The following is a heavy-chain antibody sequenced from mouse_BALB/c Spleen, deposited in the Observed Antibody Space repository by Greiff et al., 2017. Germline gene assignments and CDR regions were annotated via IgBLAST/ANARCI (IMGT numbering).Heavy chain of an antibody. CDR3: AREDYYGSRYFDY. D-gene: IGHD1-1*01. J-gene: IGHJ2*01. CDR1: GFTFSSYA. Sequence: EVKLVESGGGLVKPGGSLKLSCAASGFTFSSYAMSWVRQTPEKRLEWVASISSGGSTYYPDSVKGRFTISRDNARNILYLQMSSLRSEDTAMYYCAREDYYGSRYFDYWGQGTTLTVSS. V-gene: IGHV5-6-5*01. CDR2: ISSGGST.